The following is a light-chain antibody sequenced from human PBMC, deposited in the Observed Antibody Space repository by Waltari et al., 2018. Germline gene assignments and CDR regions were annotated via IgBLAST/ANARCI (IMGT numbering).Light chain of an antibody. CDR2: GDT. CDR1: NFRRYI. V-gene: IGLV3-21*02. J-gene: IGLJ7*01. Sequence: SYVLTQPPSVPGAPGRTAGLTGVGDNFRRYIFHWYQHRPGKAPVLVGYGDTDRPSGIPERFSGSNSGNTATLTIAGVEPGDEADYYCHVWHGDSDHAVFGGGTQLTVL. CDR3: HVWHGDSDHAV.